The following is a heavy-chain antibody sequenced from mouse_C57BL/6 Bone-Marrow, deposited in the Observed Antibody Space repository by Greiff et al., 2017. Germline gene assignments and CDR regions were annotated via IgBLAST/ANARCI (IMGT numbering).Heavy chain of an antibody. J-gene: IGHJ2*01. CDR2: IYPGDGDT. Sequence: QVQLQQSGPELVKPGASVKISCKASGYAFSSSWMNWVKQRPGKGLEWSGRIYPGDGDTNYNGKFKGKATLTADKSSSTAYMQLSSLTSEDSAVYFCARYGYYGYTYFDYWGQGTTLTGSS. CDR3: ARYGYYGYTYFDY. CDR1: GYAFSSSW. D-gene: IGHD1-2*01. V-gene: IGHV1-82*01.